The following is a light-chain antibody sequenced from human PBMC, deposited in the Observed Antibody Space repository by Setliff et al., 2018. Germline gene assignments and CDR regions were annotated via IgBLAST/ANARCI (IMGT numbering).Light chain of an antibody. Sequence: QSALGKPPSVSGSPGQSVAISCIGTGGGIGTDSRVSWYQQSPGTAPKLIIYEVTSRPSGVPGRFAGSKSGNTASLTISGLRAEDEADYYCASHTADSTPYVFGPGTKVTVL. CDR2: EVT. CDR3: ASHTADSTPYV. V-gene: IGLV2-18*02. J-gene: IGLJ1*01. CDR1: GGGIGTDSR.